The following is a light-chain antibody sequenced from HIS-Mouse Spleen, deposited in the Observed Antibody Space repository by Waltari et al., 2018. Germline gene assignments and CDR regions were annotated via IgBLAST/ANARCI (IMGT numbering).Light chain of an antibody. Sequence: SYELTQPPSLSVSPGQTARTTCSGAALPKKYAYWYQQKSGQAPVPVIYEDSKRPSGIPERFSGSSSGTRATLTISGAQVEDEADYYCYSTDSSGNHRVFGGGTKLTVL. V-gene: IGLV3-10*01. CDR3: YSTDSSGNHRV. CDR2: EDS. CDR1: ALPKKY. J-gene: IGLJ2*01.